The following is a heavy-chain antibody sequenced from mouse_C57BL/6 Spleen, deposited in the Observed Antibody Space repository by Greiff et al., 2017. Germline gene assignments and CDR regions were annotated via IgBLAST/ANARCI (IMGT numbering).Heavy chain of an antibody. CDR1: GYSITSGYY. D-gene: IGHD2-1*01. J-gene: IGHJ2*01. CDR3: ARDESYYDFDY. CDR2: ISYDGSN. V-gene: IGHV3-6*01. Sequence: EVKVEESGPGLVKPSQSLSLTCSVTGYSITSGYYWNWIRQFPGNKLEWMGYISYDGSNNYNPSLKNRISITRDTSKNQFFLKLNSVTTEDTATYYCARDESYYDFDYWGQGTTLTVSS.